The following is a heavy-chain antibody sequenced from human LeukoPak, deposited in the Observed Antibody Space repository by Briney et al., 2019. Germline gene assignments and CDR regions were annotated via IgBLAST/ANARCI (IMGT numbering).Heavy chain of an antibody. J-gene: IGHJ5*02. CDR1: GGSISSSSYY. V-gene: IGHV4-39*01. D-gene: IGHD6-6*01. CDR2: IYYSGST. CDR3: ANMIAARVYNWFDP. Sequence: PSETLSLTCTVSGGSISSSSYYRGWIRQPPGKGLEWIGSIYYSGSTYYNPSLKSRVTISVDTSKNQFSLKLSSVTAADTAVYYCANMIAARVYNWFDPWGQGTLVTVSS.